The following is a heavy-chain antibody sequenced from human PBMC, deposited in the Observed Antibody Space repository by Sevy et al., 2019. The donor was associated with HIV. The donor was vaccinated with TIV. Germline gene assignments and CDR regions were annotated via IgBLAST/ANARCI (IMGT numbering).Heavy chain of an antibody. Sequence: GGSLRLSCAASGFTFSSYSMNWVRQAPGKGLEWVSSISSSSSYIYYADSVKGRFTISRDNAKNSLYLQMNSLRAEDTAVYYCAREEGGQQSYYYGMDVWGQGTMVTVSS. J-gene: IGHJ6*02. V-gene: IGHV3-21*01. CDR3: AREEGGQQSYYYGMDV. CDR1: GFTFSSYS. D-gene: IGHD6-13*01. CDR2: ISSSSSYI.